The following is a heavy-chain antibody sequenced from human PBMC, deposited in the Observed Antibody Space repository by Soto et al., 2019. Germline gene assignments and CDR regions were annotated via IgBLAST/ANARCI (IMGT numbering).Heavy chain of an antibody. Sequence: PSETLSLTCTVSGGSISSGDYYWSWIRQPPGKGLEWIGYIYYSGSTYYNPSLKSRVTILVDTSKNQFSLKLSSVTAADTAVYYCARDSHDNSNYPSNWFDPWGQGTLVTVSS. J-gene: IGHJ5*02. V-gene: IGHV4-30-4*01. CDR1: GGSISSGDYY. CDR2: IYYSGST. CDR3: ARDSHDNSNYPSNWFDP. D-gene: IGHD4-4*01.